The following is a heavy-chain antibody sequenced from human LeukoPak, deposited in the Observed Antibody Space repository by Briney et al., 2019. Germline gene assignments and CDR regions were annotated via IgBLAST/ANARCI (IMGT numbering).Heavy chain of an antibody. J-gene: IGHJ6*02. D-gene: IGHD3-10*01. V-gene: IGHV4-4*02. CDR3: ARETYYYGSGSYYYYYGMDV. Sequence: SGTLSLTCAVSGDSISRSIWWTWVRQPPGKGLEWIGEISRSGSTNYNPSLRSRVTISLDKSNNQFSLQLTSVTAADTAVYYCARETYYYGSGSYYYYYGMDVWGQGTTVTVSS. CDR1: GDSISRSIW. CDR2: ISRSGST.